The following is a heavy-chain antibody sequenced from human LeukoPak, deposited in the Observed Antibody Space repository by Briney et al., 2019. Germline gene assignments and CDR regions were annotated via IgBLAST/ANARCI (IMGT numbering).Heavy chain of an antibody. CDR2: IYYSRST. V-gene: IGHV4-59*01. J-gene: IGHJ4*02. CDR3: ARYIRSWYGVDY. CDR1: GGPLSSYY. D-gene: IGHD6-13*01. Sequence: PSETLSLTCTVSGGPLSSYYWSCIRQPPGKGLEWIGYIYYSRSTNYNPSLKSRLSISVDSSKDQFSLQLSSVTAADTAVYYCARYIRSWYGVDYWGQGNLVTVSS.